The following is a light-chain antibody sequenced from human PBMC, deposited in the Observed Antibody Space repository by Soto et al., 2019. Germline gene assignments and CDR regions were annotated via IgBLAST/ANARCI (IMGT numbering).Light chain of an antibody. V-gene: IGKV3-20*01. J-gene: IGKJ2*01. Sequence: ESVLTQSPGTLSLSPGERATLSCRASQTVIKNYLAWYQRKPGQAPRLLIYGASNRATGIPDRFSGGGSGTDFTLTISRLEPEDSALYYCQKYETSPYTFDQGTKLEIK. CDR1: QTVIKNY. CDR3: QKYETSPYT. CDR2: GAS.